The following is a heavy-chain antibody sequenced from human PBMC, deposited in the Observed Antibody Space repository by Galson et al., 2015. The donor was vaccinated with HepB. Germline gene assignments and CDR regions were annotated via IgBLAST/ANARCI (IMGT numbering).Heavy chain of an antibody. CDR3: ARDPGGDGYNYGYFDY. CDR1: GYTFSSYG. Sequence: SVKVSCKASGYTFSSYGLSWVRQAPGQGLEWMGWINAGNGNTKYSQKFQGRATITRDTSASTAYMELSSLRSEDTAVYYCARDPGGDGYNYGYFDYWGQGTLVTVSS. D-gene: IGHD5-24*01. J-gene: IGHJ4*02. V-gene: IGHV1-3*01. CDR2: INAGNGNT.